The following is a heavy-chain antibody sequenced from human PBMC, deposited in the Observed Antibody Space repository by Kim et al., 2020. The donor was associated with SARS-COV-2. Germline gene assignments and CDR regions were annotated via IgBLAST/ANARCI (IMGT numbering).Heavy chain of an antibody. CDR2: VTPSTGNT. D-gene: IGHD6-19*01. Sequence: ASVKVSCMASGYFFNTYDINWVRQAPGQGLEWLGWVTPSTGNTGYAQKFQGRVTVTRDTSIRTAYMELSNLRSEDTAVYYCARTTNGWPNWFDLWGQGTL. V-gene: IGHV1-8*01. J-gene: IGHJ5*01. CDR1: GYFFNTYD. CDR3: ARTTNGWPNWFDL.